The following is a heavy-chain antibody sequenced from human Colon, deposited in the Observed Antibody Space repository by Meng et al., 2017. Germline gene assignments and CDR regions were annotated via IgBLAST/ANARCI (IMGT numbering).Heavy chain of an antibody. Sequence: VQCGQSGTGVKKPGASVKVSCKASGYTFTGYYMQWVRQAPGQGLEWLGRIHPNTGATNYAQKFQDRVTMTRDTSISTVYMELNTLTSDDTAVYYCARDGSYGLDLDFWGQGTLVTVSS. CDR2: IHPNTGAT. CDR1: GYTFTGYY. V-gene: IGHV1-2*06. D-gene: IGHD3-3*01. CDR3: ARDGSYGLDLDF. J-gene: IGHJ4*02.